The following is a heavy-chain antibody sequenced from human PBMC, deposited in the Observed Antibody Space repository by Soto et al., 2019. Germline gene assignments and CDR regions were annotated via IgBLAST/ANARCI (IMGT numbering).Heavy chain of an antibody. J-gene: IGHJ3*02. Sequence: VADGTSGYPDFSWIMQQPRKGLEWIVYIYYSGSTNYNPSLKSRVTISVDTSKNQFSLKLSSVTAADTAVYYCVRYRYCSGDRCYDDAFDIWGQGTMGT. CDR2: IYYSGST. V-gene: IGHV4-59*11. D-gene: IGHD2-15*01. CDR1: DGTSGYPD. CDR3: VRYRYCSGDRCYDDAFDI.